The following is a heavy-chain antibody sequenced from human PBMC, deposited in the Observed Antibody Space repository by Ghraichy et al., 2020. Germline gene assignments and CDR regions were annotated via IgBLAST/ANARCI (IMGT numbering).Heavy chain of an antibody. D-gene: IGHD6-13*01. CDR3: ARELSYSSSWLYYYGMDV. Sequence: GGSLRLSCAASGFTFSSYSMNWVRQAPGKGLEWVSYISSSSSTIYYADSVKGRFTISRDNAKNSLYLQMNSLRDEDTAVYYCARELSYSSSWLYYYGMDVWGQGTTVTVSS. V-gene: IGHV3-48*02. CDR1: GFTFSSYS. CDR2: ISSSSSTI. J-gene: IGHJ6*02.